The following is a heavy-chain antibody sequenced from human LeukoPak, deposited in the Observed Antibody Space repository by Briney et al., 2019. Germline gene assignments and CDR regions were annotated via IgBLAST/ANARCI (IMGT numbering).Heavy chain of an antibody. CDR2: IYPGDSDT. D-gene: IGHD3-22*01. Sequence: GESLKISCKGSGYTFASYWVGWVRQMPGKGLEYMGIIYPGDSDTRCSPSFQGQVTISADKSITTAYLQWSSLKASDTAVYYCGIHYYDSSGSRFDYWGQGTLVTVSS. J-gene: IGHJ4*02. CDR1: GYTFASYW. CDR3: GIHYYDSSGSRFDY. V-gene: IGHV5-51*01.